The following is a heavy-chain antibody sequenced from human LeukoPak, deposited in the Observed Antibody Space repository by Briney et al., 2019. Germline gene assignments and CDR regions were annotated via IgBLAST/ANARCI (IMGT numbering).Heavy chain of an antibody. CDR3: AREYSSSSGKALDY. V-gene: IGHV4-4*07. D-gene: IGHD6-6*01. CDR1: SGSLGSYY. Sequence: SETLSLTCTVSSGSLGSYYWNWLRQPTGKGLEWIGHIYTSGSTNYNPSLKSRVTMSVDTSKNQFSLKLNSVTAADTAFYYCAREYSSSSGKALDYWGQGTLVTVSS. CDR2: IYTSGST. J-gene: IGHJ4*02.